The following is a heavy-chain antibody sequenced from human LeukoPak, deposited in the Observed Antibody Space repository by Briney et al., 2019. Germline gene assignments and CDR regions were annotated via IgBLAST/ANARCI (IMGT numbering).Heavy chain of an antibody. Sequence: GGSLRLSCAASGFTFSNTWMTWARQTPGRGLEWVAFFRTTTDGGTGEYAAPVKGRFTISRDVSINTLFLQMSSLKIEDTAVYYCVTPLRWELSNEYWGQGTLVTVSS. D-gene: IGHD4-23*01. J-gene: IGHJ4*02. CDR3: VTPLRWELSNEY. CDR1: GFTFSNTW. V-gene: IGHV3-15*01. CDR2: FRTTTDGGTG.